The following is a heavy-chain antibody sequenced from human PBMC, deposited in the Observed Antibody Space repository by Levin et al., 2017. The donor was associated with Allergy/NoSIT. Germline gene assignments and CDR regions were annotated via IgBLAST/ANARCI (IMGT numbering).Heavy chain of an antibody. Sequence: GESLKISCKGSGYSFTSYWIGWVRQMPGKGLEWMGIIYPGDSDTRYSPSFQGQVTISADKSISTAYLQWSSLKASDTAMYYCARRGCGGDCYSTGKDAFDIWGQGTMVTVSS. CDR3: ARRGCGGDCYSTGKDAFDI. D-gene: IGHD2-21*02. CDR2: IYPGDSDT. J-gene: IGHJ3*02. CDR1: GYSFTSYW. V-gene: IGHV5-51*01.